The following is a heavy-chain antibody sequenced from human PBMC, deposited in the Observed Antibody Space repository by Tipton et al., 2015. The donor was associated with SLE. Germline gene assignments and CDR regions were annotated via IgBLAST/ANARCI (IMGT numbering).Heavy chain of an antibody. D-gene: IGHD6-19*01. V-gene: IGHV4-39*07. J-gene: IGHJ6*03. CDR2: IFYSGTT. CDR1: GGSMSNYY. Sequence: TLSLTCTVSGGSMSNYYWGWIRQPPGKGLEWIGNIFYSGTTSYNPSLKSRVTISIDTSNDHFSLRLSSVTAADTAIYYCARSSSGWYKGAMDVWGKGTTVIVSS. CDR3: ARSSSGWYKGAMDV.